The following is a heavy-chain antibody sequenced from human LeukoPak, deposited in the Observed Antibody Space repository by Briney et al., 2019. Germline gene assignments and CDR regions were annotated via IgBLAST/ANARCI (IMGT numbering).Heavy chain of an antibody. CDR2: LYSGGAA. V-gene: IGHV3-53*01. J-gene: IGHJ4*02. CDR1: GFTVRDNY. D-gene: IGHD5-18*01. Sequence: GGSLRLSCAVSGFTVRDNYLNWVRQTPGKGLECVSVLYSGGAAYYADSVKGRFTISRDNAKNSLYLQMNSLRAEDTAVYYCARDPRGYSYGPYFDYWGQGTLVTVSS. CDR3: ARDPRGYSYGPYFDY.